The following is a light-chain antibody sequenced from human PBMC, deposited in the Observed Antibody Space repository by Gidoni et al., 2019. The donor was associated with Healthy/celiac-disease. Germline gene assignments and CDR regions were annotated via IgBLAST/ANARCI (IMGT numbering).Light chain of an antibody. CDR2: GAS. CDR3: QQYSNSLLIT. V-gene: IGKV3-20*01. J-gene: IGKJ5*01. Sequence: EIVLTQSPGTLSLSPGERATLSCRASQSVGSSYLAWYQQKPGQAPRLLIYGASSRATGIPDRFSGSGSGTDFTLTISRLEPEDFAIYYCQQYSNSLLITFXQXTRLXIK. CDR1: QSVGSSY.